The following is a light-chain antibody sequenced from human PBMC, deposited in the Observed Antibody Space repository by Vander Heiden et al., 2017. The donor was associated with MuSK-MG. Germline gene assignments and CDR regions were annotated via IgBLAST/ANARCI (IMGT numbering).Light chain of an antibody. CDR3: QKNNRSPFT. V-gene: IGKV1-27*01. CDR1: QGISTH. CDR2: AAA. Sequence: DIQMTQSPSSLSASVGDRVTITCRASQGISTHLAWFQQKPGKVPSLLIYAAATLQSGVPSRFSGSGSGTDFTLTITSLQPEDFATYYCQKNNRSPFTFGHGTKVDIK. J-gene: IGKJ3*01.